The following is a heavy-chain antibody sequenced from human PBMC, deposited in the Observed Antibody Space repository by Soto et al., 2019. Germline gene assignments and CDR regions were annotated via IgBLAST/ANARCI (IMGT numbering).Heavy chain of an antibody. CDR2: IIPIFGTP. Sequence: QVQLVQSGAEVKKPGSSVRVSCKTSGDTFNTFAISWVRQAPGQGLEWMGGIIPIFGTPDYAQQFPGRVTISADESTSTAYLEVRSLRYEDTAVYYCARSPGITGTRASQYAMDVWGQGTTVTVSS. CDR1: GDTFNTFA. V-gene: IGHV1-69*01. D-gene: IGHD1-20*01. CDR3: ARSPGITGTRASQYAMDV. J-gene: IGHJ6*02.